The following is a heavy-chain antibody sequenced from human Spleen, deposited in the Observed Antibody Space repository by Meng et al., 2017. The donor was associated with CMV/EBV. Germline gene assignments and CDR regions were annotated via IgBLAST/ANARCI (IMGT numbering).Heavy chain of an antibody. CDR3: ARDVIEGDY. D-gene: IGHD3-22*01. CDR2: ISWNSGSI. V-gene: IGHV3-9*01. J-gene: IGHJ4*02. CDR1: GFTFDDYA. Sequence: GGSLRLSCAASGFTFDDYAMHWVRQAPGKGLEWVSGISWNSGSIGYADSVKGRFTISRDNAKNSLYLQMNSLRVEDTAVYYCARDVIEGDYWGQGTLVTVSS.